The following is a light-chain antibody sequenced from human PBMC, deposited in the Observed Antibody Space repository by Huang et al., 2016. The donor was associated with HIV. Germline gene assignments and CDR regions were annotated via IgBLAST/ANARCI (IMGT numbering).Light chain of an antibody. CDR1: QTIRTF. Sequence: DIQMTQSPSFLSSSVGDRVTITCRSNQTIRTFLNWYRQNQGTGPTLLNYAPSTLQPGVAKRCNGGGSGTDVTLTSANLQYEDFSTYYCQQSYTIPYTFGPGTKLEIK. J-gene: IGKJ2*01. CDR2: APS. V-gene: IGKV1-39*01. CDR3: QQSYTIPYT.